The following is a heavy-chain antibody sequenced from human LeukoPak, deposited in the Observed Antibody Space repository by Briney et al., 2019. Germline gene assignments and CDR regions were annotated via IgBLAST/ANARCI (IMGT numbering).Heavy chain of an antibody. J-gene: IGHJ3*02. Sequence: GGSLRLSCEASGFTFSTYSMNWVRQAPGKGLEWVSYISSSGSTLYYADSVKGRFTISRDNAKSSLYLQMNSLRAEDTAVYYCARDCYDSRGYSDDAFDIWGNVVIVTVSS. V-gene: IGHV3-48*03. D-gene: IGHD3-22*01. CDR1: GFTFSTYS. CDR2: ISSSGSTL. CDR3: ARDCYDSRGYSDDAFDI.